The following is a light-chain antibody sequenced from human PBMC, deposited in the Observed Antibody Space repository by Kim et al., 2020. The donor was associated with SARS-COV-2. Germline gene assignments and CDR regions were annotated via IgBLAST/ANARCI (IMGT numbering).Light chain of an antibody. V-gene: IGKV3-20*01. Sequence: EIVLTQSPGTLSLSPGERVTLSCRASQTIRSNYLAWYQQKPGQAPRLLIYGASSRATGIPDRFSVGGSGTDFTLTISRLEPEDFAVYYCQQYGSSPNTFGQGTRLEIK. CDR1: QTIRSNY. CDR3: QQYGSSPNT. J-gene: IGKJ5*01. CDR2: GAS.